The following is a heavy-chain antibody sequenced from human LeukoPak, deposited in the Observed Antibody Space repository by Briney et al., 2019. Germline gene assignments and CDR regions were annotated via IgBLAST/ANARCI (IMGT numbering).Heavy chain of an antibody. D-gene: IGHD6-13*01. CDR2: ISGNGGYT. CDR3: AKAPYYSSSWYFFDY. V-gene: IGHV3-23*01. CDR1: GFTFSSYA. J-gene: IGHJ4*02. Sequence: GGSLRLSCAASGFTFSSYAMSRVRQAPGKGLEWVSGISGNGGYTYYADSVKGRFTISRDNSKNTLYLQMNSLRAEDTAVYYCAKAPYYSSSWYFFDYWGQGTLVTVSS.